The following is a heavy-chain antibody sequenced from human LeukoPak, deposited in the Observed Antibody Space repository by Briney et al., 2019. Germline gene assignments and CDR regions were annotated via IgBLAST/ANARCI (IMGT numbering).Heavy chain of an antibody. CDR3: ARDGATIIRYYFDY. D-gene: IGHD5-12*01. CDR2: ISGTGSTS. CDR1: GFTFSGYG. J-gene: IGHJ4*02. V-gene: IGHV3-48*04. Sequence: GGSLRLSCAASGFTFSGYGMSWVRQAPGKGLEWVSGISGTGSTSYYADAVKGRFTISRDNAKNSLYLQMNSLRAEDTAVYYCARDGATIIRYYFDYWGQGTLVTVSS.